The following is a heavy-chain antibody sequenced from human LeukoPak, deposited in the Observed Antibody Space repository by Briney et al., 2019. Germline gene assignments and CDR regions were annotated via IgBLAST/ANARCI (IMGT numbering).Heavy chain of an antibody. D-gene: IGHD3-22*01. CDR3: ARGVDDSSGYAYYYYYMDV. Sequence: PSETLSLTCTVSGGSISSYYWSWIRQPPGKGLEWIGYIYYSGSTNYNPFLKSRVTISVDTSKNQFSLKLSSVTAADTAVYYCARGVDDSSGYAYYYYYMDVWGKGTTVTVSS. J-gene: IGHJ6*03. CDR1: GGSISSYY. CDR2: IYYSGST. V-gene: IGHV4-59*01.